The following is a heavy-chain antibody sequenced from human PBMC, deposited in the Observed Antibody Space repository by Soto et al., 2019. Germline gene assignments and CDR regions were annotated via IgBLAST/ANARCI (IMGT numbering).Heavy chain of an antibody. CDR2: IIPIFGTA. D-gene: IGHD1-26*01. CDR1: GGTFSSYA. CDR3: AREVGATLNWFDP. J-gene: IGHJ5*02. Sequence: QVQLGQSWAEVKKPGSSVKVSCKASGGTFSSYAISLVRQAPGQGLEWMGGIIPIFGTANYAQKFQGRVTITADESTSTAYMELSSLRSEDTAVYYCAREVGATLNWFDPWGQGTLVTVSS. V-gene: IGHV1-69*01.